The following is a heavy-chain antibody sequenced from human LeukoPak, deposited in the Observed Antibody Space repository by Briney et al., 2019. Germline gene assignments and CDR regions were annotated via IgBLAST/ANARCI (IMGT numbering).Heavy chain of an antibody. Sequence: SGTLSLTCAVSGGSISGSNWWSWVRQPPGKGLEWIGEIYHSGSTNYNPSLKSRVTISVDRSKNQLSLKLSSVTAADTAVYYCARSIGQQLLTPEYFQHWGQGTLVTVSS. CDR3: ARSIGQQLLTPEYFQH. V-gene: IGHV4-4*02. CDR2: IYHSGST. J-gene: IGHJ1*01. D-gene: IGHD6-13*01. CDR1: GGSISGSNW.